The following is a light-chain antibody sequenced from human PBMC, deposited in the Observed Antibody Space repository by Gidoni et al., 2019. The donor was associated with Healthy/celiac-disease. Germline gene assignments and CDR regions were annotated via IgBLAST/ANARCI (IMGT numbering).Light chain of an antibody. CDR2: DAS. CDR1: QSVSSY. CDR3: QQRSNWPPIT. J-gene: IGKJ5*01. Sequence: EIVLTQSPATLSLSPGESATLSCRASQSVSSYLAGYQQKPGQPPRLLIYDASTRATGIPPRFSGSGSWTDFTLTTSSRVPEDVAVYYCQQRSNWPPITFXXXTRLEIK. V-gene: IGKV3-11*01.